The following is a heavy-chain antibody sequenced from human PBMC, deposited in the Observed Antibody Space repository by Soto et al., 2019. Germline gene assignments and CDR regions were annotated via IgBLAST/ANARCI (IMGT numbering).Heavy chain of an antibody. D-gene: IGHD5-18*01. Sequence: SETLSLTCNVSGGSISSSTYYWGWIRQPPGKGLEWIGSIYYSGSTYYNPSLKSRVTISVDTSKNQFSLKLSSVTAADTAVYYCACIFSGGYGYGFYYYGMDVWGQGTTVT. CDR3: ACIFSGGYGYGFYYYGMDV. CDR2: IYYSGST. V-gene: IGHV4-39*01. J-gene: IGHJ6*02. CDR1: GGSISSSTYY.